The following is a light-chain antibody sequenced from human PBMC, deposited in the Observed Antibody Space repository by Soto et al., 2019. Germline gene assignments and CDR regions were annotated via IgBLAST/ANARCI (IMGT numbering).Light chain of an antibody. CDR3: QQHYNTPWT. Sequence: DIPLTQAPSSLSASVGDRITITCRASQRISTYLNWYQQKPGKAPELVIYTAPSLESGVPSRFSGSGSGTDFTLTISSLQPEDLATYYCQQHYNTPWTFGQGTKVEIK. CDR1: QRISTY. CDR2: TAP. J-gene: IGKJ1*01. V-gene: IGKV1-39*01.